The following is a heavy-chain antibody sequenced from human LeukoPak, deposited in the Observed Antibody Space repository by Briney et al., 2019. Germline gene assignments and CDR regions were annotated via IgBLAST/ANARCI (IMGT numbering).Heavy chain of an antibody. J-gene: IGHJ6*02. D-gene: IGHD2-21*02. Sequence: ASVKVSCKASGGTFSSYAISWVRQAPGQGLEWMGRIIPILGIANYAQKFQGRVTITADKSTSTAYMELSSLRSEDTAVYYCARGGVNCGGDCLIRRGVYYYGMDVWGQGTTVTVSS. CDR3: ARGGVNCGGDCLIRRGVYYYGMDV. CDR2: IIPILGIA. CDR1: GGTFSSYA. V-gene: IGHV1-69*04.